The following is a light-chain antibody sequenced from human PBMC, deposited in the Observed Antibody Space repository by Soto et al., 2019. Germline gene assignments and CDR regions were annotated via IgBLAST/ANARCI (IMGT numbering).Light chain of an antibody. CDR2: EVS. V-gene: IGLV2-8*01. CDR1: SSDVGGYNY. Sequence: QSMLTQPPSASGSPGQSVTISCTGTSSDVGGYNYVSWYQQHPGKAPKLMIYEVSKRPSGVPDRFSGSKSGNTASLTVSGLHADDEADYYCSSYAGSNRVFGTGTKVTGL. J-gene: IGLJ1*01. CDR3: SSYAGSNRV.